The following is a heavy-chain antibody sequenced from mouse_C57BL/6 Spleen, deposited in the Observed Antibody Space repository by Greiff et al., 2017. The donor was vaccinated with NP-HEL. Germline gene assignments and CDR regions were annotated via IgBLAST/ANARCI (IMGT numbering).Heavy chain of an antibody. CDR1: GYAFSSSW. D-gene: IGHD1-1*01. CDR2: IYPGDGDT. J-gene: IGHJ2*01. CDR3: ARRGRTTYYFDY. V-gene: IGHV1-82*01. Sequence: QVQLKQSGPELVKPGASVKISCKASGYAFSSSWMNWVKQRPGKGLEWIGRIYPGDGDTNYNGKFKGKATLTADKSSSTAYMQLSSLTSEDSAVYFCARRGRTTYYFDYWGQGTTLTVSS.